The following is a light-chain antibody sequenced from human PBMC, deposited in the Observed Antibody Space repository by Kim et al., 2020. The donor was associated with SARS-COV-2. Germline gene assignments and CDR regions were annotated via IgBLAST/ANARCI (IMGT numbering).Light chain of an antibody. CDR2: SNN. J-gene: IGLJ2*01. CDR1: SSNIGTNF. V-gene: IGLV1-47*02. Sequence: QSVLSQPPSASGTPGQSVTISCSGSSSNIGTNFLYWYRQLPGTAPKLLIYSNNKRPSGVPDRFSASKSGTSGSLAINGLRSEDEADYYCGAWDESLSVMAFGGGTQLTVL. CDR3: GAWDESLSVMA.